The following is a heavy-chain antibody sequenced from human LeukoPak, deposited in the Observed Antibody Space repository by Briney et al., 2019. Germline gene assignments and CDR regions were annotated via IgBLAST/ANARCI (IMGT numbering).Heavy chain of an antibody. Sequence: GASVKVSCKASGYTFTGYYMHWVRQAPGQGLEWMGWINPNSGGTNYAQKFQGRVTMTRDTSISTAYMELGRLRSDDTAVYYCARDKPCSGGSCLGYWGQGTLVTVSS. D-gene: IGHD2-15*01. CDR2: INPNSGGT. CDR1: GYTFTGYY. J-gene: IGHJ4*02. CDR3: ARDKPCSGGSCLGY. V-gene: IGHV1-2*02.